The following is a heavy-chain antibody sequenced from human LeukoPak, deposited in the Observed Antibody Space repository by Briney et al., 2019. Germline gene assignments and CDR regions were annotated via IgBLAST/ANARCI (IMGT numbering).Heavy chain of an antibody. CDR2: IYYSGST. D-gene: IGHD4-11*01. V-gene: IGHV4-30-4*01. Sequence: SETLSLTCTVSGGPISSGDYYWSWIRQPPGKGLEWIGYIYYSGSTYYNPSLKSRVTISLDTSKSQFSLRLSSVTAADTAVYYCASHHDYSNYGYFDLWGRGTLVTVSS. J-gene: IGHJ2*01. CDR1: GGPISSGDYY. CDR3: ASHHDYSNYGYFDL.